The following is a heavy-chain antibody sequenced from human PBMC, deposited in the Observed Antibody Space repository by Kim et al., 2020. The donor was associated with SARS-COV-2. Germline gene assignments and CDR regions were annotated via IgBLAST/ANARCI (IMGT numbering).Heavy chain of an antibody. V-gene: IGHV3-7*01. Sequence: GGSLRLSCAASGFTFSSYWMSWVRQAPGKGLEWVANIKQDGSEKYYVDSVKGRFTISRDNAKNSLYLQMNSLRAEDTAVYYCARGLIAARGLDAFDIWGQGTMVTVSS. J-gene: IGHJ3*02. CDR2: IKQDGSEK. D-gene: IGHD6-6*01. CDR3: ARGLIAARGLDAFDI. CDR1: GFTFSSYW.